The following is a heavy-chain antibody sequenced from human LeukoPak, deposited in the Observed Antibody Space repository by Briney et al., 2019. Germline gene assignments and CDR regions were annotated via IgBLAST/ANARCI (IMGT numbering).Heavy chain of an antibody. CDR3: AASPSRGYSSSWYREPYYYYMDV. J-gene: IGHJ6*03. CDR2: IIPIFGTA. D-gene: IGHD6-13*01. CDR1: GGTFSSYA. V-gene: IGHV1-69*01. Sequence: VASVKVSCKASGGTFSSYAISWVRQAPGQGLEWMGGIIPIFGTANYAQKFQGRVTITADESTSTAYMELSSLRSEDTAVYYCAASPSRGYSSSWYREPYYYYMDVWGKGTTVTISS.